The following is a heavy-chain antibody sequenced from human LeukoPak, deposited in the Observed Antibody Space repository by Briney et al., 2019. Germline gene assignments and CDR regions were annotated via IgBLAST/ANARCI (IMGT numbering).Heavy chain of an antibody. CDR3: ARERYCSSTSCRWHWFDP. CDR1: GGSISSGGYS. Sequence: SETLSLTCAVSGGSISSGGYSWSWIRQPPGKGLEWIGYIYHSGSTYYNPSLKSRVTISVDRSKNQFSLKLSSVTAADTAVYYCARERYCSSTSCRWHWFDPWGQGTLVTVSS. CDR2: IYHSGST. J-gene: IGHJ5*02. D-gene: IGHD2-2*01. V-gene: IGHV4-30-2*01.